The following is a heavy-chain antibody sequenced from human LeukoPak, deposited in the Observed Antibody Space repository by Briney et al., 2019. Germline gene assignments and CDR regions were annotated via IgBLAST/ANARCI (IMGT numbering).Heavy chain of an antibody. J-gene: IGHJ4*02. CDR3: ARDTIFGGFDY. Sequence: SETLSLTCTVSGGSISSSTHYWGWIRQPPGKGLEWIGSIYYSGSTYYNPSLKSRVTISVDTSKNQFSLKLSSVTAADTAVYYCARDTIFGGFDYWGQGTLVTVSS. D-gene: IGHD3-3*01. CDR2: IYYSGST. V-gene: IGHV4-39*07. CDR1: GGSISSSTHY.